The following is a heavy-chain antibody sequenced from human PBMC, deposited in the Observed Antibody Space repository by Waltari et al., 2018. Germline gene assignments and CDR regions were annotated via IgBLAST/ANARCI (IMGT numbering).Heavy chain of an antibody. V-gene: IGHV3-30-3*01. J-gene: IGHJ4*02. D-gene: IGHD3-9*01. Sequence: QVQLVESGGGVVQPGRSLRLSCAASGFTFSSYAMHWVRQAPGKGLEWVAVISYDGSNKYYADSVKGRFTISRDNSKNTLYLQMNSLRAEDTAVYYCARGRALRYFDWLPIDYWGQGTLVTVSS. CDR1: GFTFSSYA. CDR3: ARGRALRYFDWLPIDY. CDR2: ISYDGSNK.